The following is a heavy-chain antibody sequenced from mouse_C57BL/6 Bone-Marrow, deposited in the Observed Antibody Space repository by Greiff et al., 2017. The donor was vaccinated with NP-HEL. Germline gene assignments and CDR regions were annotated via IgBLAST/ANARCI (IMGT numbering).Heavy chain of an antibody. D-gene: IGHD4-1*01. CDR2: IHPNSGST. CDR1: GYTFTSYW. Sequence: QVQLKQPGAELVKPGASVKLSCKASGYTFTSYWMHWVKQRPGQGLEWIGMIHPNSGSTNYNEKFKSKATLTVDKSSSTAYMQLSSLTSEDSAVYYCARTLSNWSWFAYWGQGTLVTVSA. CDR3: ARTLSNWSWFAY. J-gene: IGHJ3*01. V-gene: IGHV1-64*01.